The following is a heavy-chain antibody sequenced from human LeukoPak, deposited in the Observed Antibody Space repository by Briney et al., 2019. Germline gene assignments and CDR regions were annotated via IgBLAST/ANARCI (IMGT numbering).Heavy chain of an antibody. CDR2: ISGSGGST. CDR3: AKAAGRYSSGWLYYFDY. CDR1: GFTFSSYA. D-gene: IGHD6-19*01. V-gene: IGHV3-23*01. J-gene: IGHJ4*02. Sequence: GGSLRLSCAASGFTFSSYAMSWVRQAPGKGLEWVSAISGSGGSTYYADSVKGRFTISRDNSKNTLYLQMNSLRAEDTAVYYCAKAAGRYSSGWLYYFDYWGQGTLVTVSS.